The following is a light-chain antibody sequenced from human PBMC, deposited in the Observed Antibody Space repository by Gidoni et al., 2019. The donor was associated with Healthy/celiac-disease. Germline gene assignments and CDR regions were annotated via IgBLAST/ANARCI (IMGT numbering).Light chain of an antibody. Sequence: EIVLTQSPATLSVSPGERATLSCRPRQSVSSNLAWYQQKPGQAPRLLIYGASTRATGIPARFSGSGSGKEFTLTISSLQSEDFAVYYCQQYNNLWTFGQGTKVEIK. CDR1: QSVSSN. V-gene: IGKV3-15*01. CDR2: GAS. CDR3: QQYNNLWT. J-gene: IGKJ1*01.